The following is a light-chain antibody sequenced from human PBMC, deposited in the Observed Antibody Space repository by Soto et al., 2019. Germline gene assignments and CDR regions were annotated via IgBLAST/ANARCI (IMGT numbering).Light chain of an antibody. J-gene: IGLJ2*01. Sequence: QSALTQPASVSGSPGQSITICCTGTSSDVGSYNLVSWYQQHPGKAPKLMIYEGSKRPSGVSNRFSGSKSGNMASLTISGLQAEDEADYYCCSYAGSSTDVVFGVGTKLTVL. CDR3: CSYAGSSTDVV. V-gene: IGLV2-23*01. CDR2: EGS. CDR1: SSDVGSYNL.